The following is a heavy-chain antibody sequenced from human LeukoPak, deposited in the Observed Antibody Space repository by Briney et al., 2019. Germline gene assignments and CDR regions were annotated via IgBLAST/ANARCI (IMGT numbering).Heavy chain of an antibody. J-gene: IGHJ5*02. CDR3: ERLAAAGISEWFDP. Sequence: PSETLSLTCAVSGYSISSGYYWGWIRQPPGKGLEWIGSIYHSGSTYYNPSLKSRVTISVDTSKNQFSLKLSSVTAADTAAYYRERLAAAGISEWFDPWGQGTLLTVSS. CDR1: GYSISSGYY. V-gene: IGHV4-38-2*01. D-gene: IGHD6-13*01. CDR2: IYHSGST.